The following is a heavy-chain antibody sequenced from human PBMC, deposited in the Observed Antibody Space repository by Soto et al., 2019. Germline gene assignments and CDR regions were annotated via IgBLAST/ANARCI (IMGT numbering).Heavy chain of an antibody. Sequence: EASVKVSCKASGYTFTSYGISWVRQAPGQGLEWMGWISAYNGNTNYAQKLQGRVTMTTDTSTSTAYMELRSLRSDDTAVYYCASYCRGSGGSCYSGYWGQGTLVTVSS. CDR1: GYTFTSYG. J-gene: IGHJ4*02. CDR2: ISAYNGNT. D-gene: IGHD2-15*01. CDR3: ASYCRGSGGSCYSGY. V-gene: IGHV1-18*01.